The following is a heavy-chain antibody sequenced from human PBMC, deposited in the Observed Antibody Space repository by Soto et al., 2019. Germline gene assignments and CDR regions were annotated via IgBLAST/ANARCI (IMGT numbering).Heavy chain of an antibody. Sequence: TLSLTCAVYGGSFSGYYWSWIRQPPGKGLEWIGEINHSGSTNYNPSLKSRVTISVDTSKNQFSLKLSSVTAADTAVYYCARYCSGGSCSPRNAFDIWGQGTMVTVSS. J-gene: IGHJ3*02. CDR2: INHSGST. CDR1: GGSFSGYY. CDR3: ARYCSGGSCSPRNAFDI. D-gene: IGHD2-15*01. V-gene: IGHV4-34*01.